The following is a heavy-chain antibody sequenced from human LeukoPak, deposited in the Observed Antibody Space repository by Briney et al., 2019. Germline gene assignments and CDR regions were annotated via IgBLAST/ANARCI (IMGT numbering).Heavy chain of an antibody. V-gene: IGHV4-59*01. CDR3: ARSVLEWFPSYYYYMDV. J-gene: IGHJ6*03. CDR1: GGSISSYY. CDR2: TYYSGST. D-gene: IGHD3-3*01. Sequence: PSETLSLTCTVSGGSISSYYWSWIRQPPGKGRGWIGYTYYSGSTNYNPSLKSRVTISVDTSKNQFSLKLSSVTAADTAVYYCARSVLEWFPSYYYYMDVWGKGTTVTVSS.